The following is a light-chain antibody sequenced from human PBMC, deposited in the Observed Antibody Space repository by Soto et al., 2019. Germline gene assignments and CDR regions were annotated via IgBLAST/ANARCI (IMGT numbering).Light chain of an antibody. CDR1: QSVSSSY. CDR2: DAS. J-gene: IGKJ5*01. Sequence: EIVLTHSPATLSLSPWEIATLSCGASQSVSSSYLAWYQQKPGLAPRLLIYDASSRATGIPDRFSGGGSGTDLTLTISRLEPEDFAVYYCQQFSSYPLTFGQGTRLEIK. V-gene: IGKV3D-20*01. CDR3: QQFSSYPLT.